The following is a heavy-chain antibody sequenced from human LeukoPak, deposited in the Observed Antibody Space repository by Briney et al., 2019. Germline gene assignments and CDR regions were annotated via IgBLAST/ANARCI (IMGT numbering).Heavy chain of an antibody. CDR1: GFTVSSNY. J-gene: IGHJ4*02. Sequence: GGSLRLSCAASGFTVSSNYMSWVRQAPGKGLEWVSVIYSGGSTYYADSVKGRFTISRDNSKNTLYLQMNSLRAEDTAVYYCAKVSVDTMIVVVIPYYFDYWGQGTLVTVSS. CDR2: IYSGGST. V-gene: IGHV3-53*01. CDR3: AKVSVDTMIVVVIPYYFDY. D-gene: IGHD3-22*01.